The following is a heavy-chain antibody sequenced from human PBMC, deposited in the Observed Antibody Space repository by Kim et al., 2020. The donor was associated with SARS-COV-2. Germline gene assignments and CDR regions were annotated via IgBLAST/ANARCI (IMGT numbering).Heavy chain of an antibody. V-gene: IGHV6-1*01. CDR1: GDSVSSNSAA. Sequence: SQTLSLTCAISGDSVSSNSAAWNWIRQSPSRGLEWLGRTYYRSKWYNDYAVSVKSRITINPDTSKNQFSLQLNSVTPEDTAVYYCARWGFGHDSAAGTHENFDYWGQGTLVTVSS. D-gene: IGHD6-13*01. CDR2: TYYRSKWYN. J-gene: IGHJ4*02. CDR3: ARWGFGHDSAAGTHENFDY.